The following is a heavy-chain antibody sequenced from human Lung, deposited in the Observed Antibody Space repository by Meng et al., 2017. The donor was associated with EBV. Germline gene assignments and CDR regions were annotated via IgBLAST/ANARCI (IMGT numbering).Heavy chain of an antibody. CDR1: GYTFTNYY. CDR2: INTSVGYT. Sequence: QWQLVQFGAEVKTRWASVKVSCKASGYTFTNYYMHWVRQAPGQGLEWMGIINTSVGYTSHAQKFQGRVTMTRDTSTSTVHMEVSSLRSADTAVYYCARASRVLGGFDYWGQGTLVTVSS. D-gene: IGHD3-16*01. V-gene: IGHV1-46*01. J-gene: IGHJ4*02. CDR3: ARASRVLGGFDY.